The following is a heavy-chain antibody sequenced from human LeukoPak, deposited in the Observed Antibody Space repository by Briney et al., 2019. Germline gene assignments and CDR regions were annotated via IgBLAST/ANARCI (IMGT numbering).Heavy chain of an antibody. CDR3: ARGGASSNWFDP. CDR2: ISYGGST. Sequence: SETLSLTCTVSGDSISSFFWSWIRQPPGKGLEDIGYISYGGSTNYNPSLKSRVTISVDTSKNQLSLKLSSVTAADTAVYYCARGGASSNWFDPWGQGTLVTVSS. J-gene: IGHJ5*02. D-gene: IGHD4/OR15-4a*01. V-gene: IGHV4-59*01. CDR1: GDSISSFF.